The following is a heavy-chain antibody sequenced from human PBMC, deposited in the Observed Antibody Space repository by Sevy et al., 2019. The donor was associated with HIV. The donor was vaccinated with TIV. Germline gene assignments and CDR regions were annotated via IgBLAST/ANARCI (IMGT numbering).Heavy chain of an antibody. J-gene: IGHJ5*02. CDR1: GFTFSDYW. CDR3: ERDRDCSGGRCYSGWFDP. Sequence: GGSLRLSCAASGFTFSDYWMTWVRQAPGKGLEWVANIKEDGSEKYYVDSVKGRFTVSRDNAKNSLYLQMNSLRVEDTAVFYCERDRDCSGGRCYSGWFDPWGQGTLVTVSS. D-gene: IGHD2-15*01. CDR2: IKEDGSEK. V-gene: IGHV3-7*01.